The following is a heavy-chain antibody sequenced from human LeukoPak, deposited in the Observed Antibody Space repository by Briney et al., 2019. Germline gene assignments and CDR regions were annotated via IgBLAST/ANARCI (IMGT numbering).Heavy chain of an antibody. CDR1: GGSINNFY. CDR3: ARGGYYYYYMDV. CDR2: IYSSGGT. J-gene: IGHJ6*03. V-gene: IGHV4-4*07. Sequence: SETLSLTCTVSGGSINNFYWSWIRQPAGKGLEWIGRIYSSGGTNYNPSLKSRVTISVDTSKNQFSLKLSSVTAADTAVYYCARGGYYYYYMDVWGKGTTVTVSS.